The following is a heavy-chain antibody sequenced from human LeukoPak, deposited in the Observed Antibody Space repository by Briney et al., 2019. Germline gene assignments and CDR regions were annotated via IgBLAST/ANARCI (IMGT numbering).Heavy chain of an antibody. CDR2: INPKSGGR. V-gene: IGHV1-2*02. J-gene: IGHJ4*02. CDR1: GYTFTDYY. D-gene: IGHD2-2*01. CDR3: ATGERLVPAAMWFDY. Sequence: DSLKVSCTASGYTFTDYYMHWVRQAPGQELEWMGWINPKSGGRSYAQRFQGRVTMTRDTSISTAYMELSRLRSDDTAVYYCATGERLVPAAMWFDYWGQGTLVTVSA.